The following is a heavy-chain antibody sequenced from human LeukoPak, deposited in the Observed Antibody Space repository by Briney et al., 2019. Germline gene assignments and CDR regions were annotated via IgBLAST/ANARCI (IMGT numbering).Heavy chain of an antibody. V-gene: IGHV3-48*03. J-gene: IGHJ4*02. CDR1: GFTFSSYE. Sequence: GGSLRLSCAASGFTFSSYEMNWVRQAPGKGLEWVSYISSSGSTIYYADSVKGRFTISRDNAKKSLYLQMNSLRVEDTAVYYCARCDPFWGFEYWGQGALVNVSS. CDR3: ARCDPFWGFEY. CDR2: ISSSGSTI. D-gene: IGHD3-16*01.